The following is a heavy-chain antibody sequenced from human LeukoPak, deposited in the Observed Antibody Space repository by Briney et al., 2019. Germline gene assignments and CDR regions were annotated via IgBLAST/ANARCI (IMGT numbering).Heavy chain of an antibody. J-gene: IGHJ2*01. D-gene: IGHD6-13*01. CDR2: IYYSGTT. Sequence: SETLSPTCTVSGGSISGSSYYWGWIRQPPGKELEWIGSIYYSGTTYNNPSLKSRVTISVDTSKNQFSLKVNSVTAADTAVYYCARGEAAAAADWYFDLWGRGTLVTVSS. CDR1: GGSISGSSYY. V-gene: IGHV4-39*07. CDR3: ARGEAAAAADWYFDL.